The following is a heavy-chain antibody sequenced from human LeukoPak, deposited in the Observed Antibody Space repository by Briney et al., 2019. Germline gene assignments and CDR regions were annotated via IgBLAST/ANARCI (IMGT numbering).Heavy chain of an antibody. J-gene: IGHJ4*02. D-gene: IGHD6-13*01. V-gene: IGHV1-69*13. CDR3: ARDDSSSSLFDY. CDR1: GGTFSSYA. Sequence: SVKVSCKASGGTFSSYAISWVRQAPGQGLEWMGGIIPIFGTANYAQKFQGRVTITADESTSTAYMELSSLRSEDTAVYYCARDDSSSSLFDYWGQGTLVTVSS. CDR2: IIPIFGTA.